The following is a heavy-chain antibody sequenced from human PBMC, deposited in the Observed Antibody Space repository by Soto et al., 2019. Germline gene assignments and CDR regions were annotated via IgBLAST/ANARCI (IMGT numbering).Heavy chain of an antibody. CDR3: ARAGPTVTTKGFDYYYGMDV. Sequence: SETLSLTCTVSGGSISSYYWSWIRQPAGKGLEWIGRIHTSGSTNYNPSLKSRVTMSVDTSKNQFSLKLSSVTAADTAVYYCARAGPTVTTKGFDYYYGMDVWGQGTTVT. D-gene: IGHD4-17*01. CDR1: GGSISSYY. J-gene: IGHJ6*02. CDR2: IHTSGST. V-gene: IGHV4-4*07.